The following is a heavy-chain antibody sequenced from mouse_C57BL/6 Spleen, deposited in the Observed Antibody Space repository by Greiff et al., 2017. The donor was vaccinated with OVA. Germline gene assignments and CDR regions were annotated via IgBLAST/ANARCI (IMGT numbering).Heavy chain of an antibody. CDR2: IDPSDSYT. Sequence: QVQLQQPGTELVKPGASVKLSCKASGYTFTSYWMHWVKQRPGQGLEWIGEIDPSDSYTNYNQKFKGKSTLTVDKSSSTAYMQLSSLTSEDSAVYYCARPLYYYGSSYAMDYWGQGTSVTVSS. J-gene: IGHJ4*01. CDR1: GYTFTSYW. CDR3: ARPLYYYGSSYAMDY. V-gene: IGHV1-69*01. D-gene: IGHD1-1*01.